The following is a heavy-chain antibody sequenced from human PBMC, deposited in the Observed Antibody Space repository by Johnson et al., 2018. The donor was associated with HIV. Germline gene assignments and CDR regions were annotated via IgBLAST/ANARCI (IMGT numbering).Heavy chain of an antibody. CDR3: ARDSMGFNWNQFEAFDM. D-gene: IGHD1-20*01. V-gene: IGHV3-7*05. J-gene: IGHJ3*02. CDR2: IKADGSKE. Sequence: EQLVESGGGSVQPGGFLRLSCAASGFSFSNYWMSWVRQAPGKGLEWVANIKADGSKEYYVDSMEGRFTISRDNGKNSMYLQMDNLRGEDTAIYYCARDSMGFNWNQFEAFDMWGQGTMVTVSS. CDR1: GFSFSNYW.